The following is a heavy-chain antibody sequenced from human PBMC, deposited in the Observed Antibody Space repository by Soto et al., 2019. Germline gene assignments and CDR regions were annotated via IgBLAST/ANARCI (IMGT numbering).Heavy chain of an antibody. Sequence: SETLSLTCTVSGGSISSYYWSWIRQPPGKGLEWIGYIYYSGSTNYNPSLKSRVTISVDTSKNQFSLKLSSVTAADTAVYYCARGLEFCSGGSCRTEHDAFDIWGQGTMVTVSS. D-gene: IGHD2-15*01. CDR3: ARGLEFCSGGSCRTEHDAFDI. J-gene: IGHJ3*02. CDR2: IYYSGST. V-gene: IGHV4-59*01. CDR1: GGSISSYY.